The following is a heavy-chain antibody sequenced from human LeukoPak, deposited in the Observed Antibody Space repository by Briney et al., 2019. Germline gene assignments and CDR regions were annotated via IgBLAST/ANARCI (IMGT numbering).Heavy chain of an antibody. CDR2: IYYSEST. Sequence: SETLSLICTVSGGSILSSSYYWGWLRQPPGKRLEGIGSIYYSESTHYNPSLKSRFTISVDTSKNQFTLNMSSVTAAHTAVYYCARDRFDDSSGYYYHYYYYMDVWGKGTTVTVSS. CDR3: ARDRFDDSSGYYYHYYYYMDV. V-gene: IGHV4-39*06. J-gene: IGHJ6*03. D-gene: IGHD3-22*01. CDR1: GGSILSSSYY.